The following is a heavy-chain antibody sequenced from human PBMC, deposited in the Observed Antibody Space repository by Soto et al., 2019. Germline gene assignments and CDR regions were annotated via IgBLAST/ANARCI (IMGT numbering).Heavy chain of an antibody. J-gene: IGHJ4*02. V-gene: IGHV3-23*01. Sequence: PGESLKISCAASGFTFSSYAMSWVRQAPGKGLEWVSAISGSGGSTYYADSVKGRFTISRDNSKNTLYMQMNSQRAEDTAVYYCAKDPDYDSSGYYYDYWGQGTLVTVSS. CDR2: ISGSGGST. CDR1: GFTFSSYA. D-gene: IGHD3-22*01. CDR3: AKDPDYDSSGYYYDY.